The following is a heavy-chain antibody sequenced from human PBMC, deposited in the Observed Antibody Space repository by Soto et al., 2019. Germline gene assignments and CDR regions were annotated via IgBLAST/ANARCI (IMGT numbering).Heavy chain of an antibody. CDR2: VYSGSAT. CDR1: GFTVSDTY. CDR3: AIRKSGWLTFDY. J-gene: IGHJ4*02. V-gene: IGHV3-53*02. D-gene: IGHD6-19*01. Sequence: EVRLVETGGGLIQPGGSLRLSCAVSGFTVSDTYMNWVRQAPGKGLEWVSVVYSGSATYYADSVKGRFTISRDNSKNTVFLQMNSLRVEDTAAYYCAIRKSGWLTFDYWGQGIVVTVSS.